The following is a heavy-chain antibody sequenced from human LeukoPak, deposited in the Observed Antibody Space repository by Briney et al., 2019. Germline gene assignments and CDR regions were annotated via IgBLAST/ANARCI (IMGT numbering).Heavy chain of an antibody. J-gene: IGHJ4*02. D-gene: IGHD6-6*01. CDR3: ARDSSSSGLDY. Sequence: GGSLRLSCAVSGFTFDDYAMHWVRLVPGKGLEWVSGISWNSDTIGYGDSVKGRFTISRDNAKNSLYLQMNSLRAEDTAVYYCARDSSSSGLDYWGQGTLVTVSP. CDR1: GFTFDDYA. V-gene: IGHV3-9*01. CDR2: ISWNSDTI.